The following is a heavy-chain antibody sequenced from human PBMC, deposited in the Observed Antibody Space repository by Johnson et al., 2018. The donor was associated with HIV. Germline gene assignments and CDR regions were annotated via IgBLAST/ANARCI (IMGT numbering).Heavy chain of an antibody. J-gene: IGHJ3*02. D-gene: IGHD1-26*01. V-gene: IGHV3-23*04. CDR3: ARDSPWELTAFDI. CDR1: GFTFSSYA. CDR2: ISGSGGST. Sequence: VLLVESGGDLVKPGGSLRLSCAASGFTFSSYAMSWVRQAPGKGLEWVSAISGSGGSTYYADSVKGRFTISRDNSKNTLYLQLNSLRAEDTAVYYCARDSPWELTAFDIWGQGTMVTVSS.